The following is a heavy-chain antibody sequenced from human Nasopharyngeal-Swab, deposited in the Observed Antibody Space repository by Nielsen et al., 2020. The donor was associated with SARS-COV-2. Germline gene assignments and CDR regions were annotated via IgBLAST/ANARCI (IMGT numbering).Heavy chain of an antibody. CDR2: ISGSGGST. CDR3: AKDGRGAAAGTGDY. V-gene: IGHV3-23*01. CDR1: GFTFSSYA. D-gene: IGHD6-13*01. Sequence: GGSLSLSCAASGFTFSSYAMSWVRQAPGKGLEWVSAISGSGGSTYYADSVKGRFTVSRDNSKNTLYLQMNSLRAEDTAVYYCAKDGRGAAAGTGDYWGQGTLVTVSS. J-gene: IGHJ4*02.